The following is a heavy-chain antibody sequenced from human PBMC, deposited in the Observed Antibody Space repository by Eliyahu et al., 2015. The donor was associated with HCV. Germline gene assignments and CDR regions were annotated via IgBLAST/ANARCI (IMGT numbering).Heavy chain of an antibody. D-gene: IGHD6-13*01. V-gene: IGHV4-39*01. J-gene: IGHJ4*02. CDR2: IYYSGST. CDR1: GGSISSSSYY. Sequence: QLQLQESGPGLVKPSETLSLTCTVSGGSISSSSYYWGWIRQPPGKGLEWIGSIYYSGSTYYNPSLKSRVTISVDTSKNQFSLKLSSVTAADTAVYYCARIGAAAGTLYFDYWGQGTLVTVSS. CDR3: ARIGAAAGTLYFDY.